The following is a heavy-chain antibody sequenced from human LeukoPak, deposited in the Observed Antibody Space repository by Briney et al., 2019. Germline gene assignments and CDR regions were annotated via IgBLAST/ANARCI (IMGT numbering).Heavy chain of an antibody. CDR3: ARAPRSGWPNFDY. CDR2: INPNSGGT. V-gene: IGHV1-2*02. J-gene: IGHJ4*02. CDR1: GYTFTGYY. Sequence: ASVKVSCKASGYTFTGYYMHWVRQAPGQGLEWMGWINPNSGGTNYAQKFQGRVTMTRDTSISTAYMELSRLRSDDTAVYYCARAPRSGWPNFDYWGRGTLVTVSS. D-gene: IGHD6-19*01.